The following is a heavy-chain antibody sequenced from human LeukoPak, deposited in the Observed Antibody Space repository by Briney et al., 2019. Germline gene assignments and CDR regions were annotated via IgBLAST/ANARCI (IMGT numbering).Heavy chain of an antibody. D-gene: IGHD4-17*01. Sequence: PGGSLRLSCAASGFTFSSYTMNWVRQAPGKGLEWVSSISSSSNYIYYADSVKGRFTISRDNAKNSLYLQMNSLRAEDTAVYYCARDSGVTTGPYWGQGTLVTVSS. J-gene: IGHJ4*02. CDR1: GFTFSSYT. V-gene: IGHV3-21*01. CDR3: ARDSGVTTGPY. CDR2: ISSSSNYI.